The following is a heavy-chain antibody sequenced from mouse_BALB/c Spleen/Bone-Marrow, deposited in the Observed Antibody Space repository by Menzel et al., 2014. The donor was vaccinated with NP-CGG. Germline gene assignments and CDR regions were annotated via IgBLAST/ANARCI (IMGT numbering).Heavy chain of an antibody. CDR2: IDPANGNT. V-gene: IGHV14-3*02. Sequence: EVQPQQSGAELVKPGASVKLSCTASGFNIKDTYMHWVKQRPEQGLEWIGRIDPANGNTKYDPKFQGKATITADTSSNTAYLQLSSLTSEDTAVYYCATIITDWYFDVWGAGTTVTVSS. CDR3: ATIITDWYFDV. J-gene: IGHJ1*01. D-gene: IGHD2-12*01. CDR1: GFNIKDTY.